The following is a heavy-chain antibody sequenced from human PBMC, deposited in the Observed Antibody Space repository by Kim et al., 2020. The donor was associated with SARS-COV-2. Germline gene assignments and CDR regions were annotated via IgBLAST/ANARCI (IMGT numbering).Heavy chain of an antibody. CDR1: GGSFSSSSYY. D-gene: IGHD6-19*01. Sequence: SETLSLTCTVSGGSFSSSSYYWGWIRQPPGKELEWIGSIYYSGSTYYNPSLKSRVNISVDTSKNQFPLKLSSVTAADTAVYYCAISSYSSGWGNDYWGQGTLVTVSS. V-gene: IGHV4-39*01. J-gene: IGHJ4*02. CDR2: IYYSGST. CDR3: AISSYSSGWGNDY.